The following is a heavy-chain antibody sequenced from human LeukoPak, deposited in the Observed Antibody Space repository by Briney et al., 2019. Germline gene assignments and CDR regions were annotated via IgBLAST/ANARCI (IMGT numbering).Heavy chain of an antibody. V-gene: IGHV4-59*01. Sequence: SETLSLTCAVYGGSFSGYYWSWIRQPPGKGLEWIGYIYYSGSTNYNPSLKSRVTISVDTSKNQFSLKLSSVTAADTAVYYCARDRPNGGIDYWGQGTLVTVSS. CDR3: ARDRPNGGIDY. J-gene: IGHJ4*02. CDR1: GGSFSGYY. D-gene: IGHD4-23*01. CDR2: IYYSGST.